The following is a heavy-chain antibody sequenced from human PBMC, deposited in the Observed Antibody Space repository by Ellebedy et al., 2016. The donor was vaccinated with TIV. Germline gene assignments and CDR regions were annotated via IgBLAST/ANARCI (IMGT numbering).Heavy chain of an antibody. CDR2: INSDGSST. J-gene: IGHJ4*02. D-gene: IGHD3-10*01. CDR1: GFTFNSYW. CDR3: AIDRPITGSYHGDYFDS. V-gene: IGHV3-74*01. Sequence: GESLKISCVASGFTFNSYWMQWVRQAPGKGLVWVSGINSDGSSTFYADSVKGRVTISRDNSKNTLFLQMNSLRAEDTAVYYCAIDRPITGSYHGDYFDSWGQGTLVTVAS.